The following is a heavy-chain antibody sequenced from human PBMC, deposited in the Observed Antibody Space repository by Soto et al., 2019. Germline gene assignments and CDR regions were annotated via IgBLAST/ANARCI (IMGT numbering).Heavy chain of an antibody. CDR2: ISAHSGDT. CDR3: ARAITIMFVAIAA. Sequence: QVNLVQSGAEVKKPGASVKVSCKASGYTFSNYALTWVRRAPGQGLEWMGWISAHSGDTNYAQKFQGRVTMTTDTSTSTAYLELRSVTSDDTAVYYCARAITIMFVAIAAWGRGTLVTVSS. CDR1: GYTFSNYA. V-gene: IGHV1-18*01. D-gene: IGHD3-9*01. J-gene: IGHJ5*02.